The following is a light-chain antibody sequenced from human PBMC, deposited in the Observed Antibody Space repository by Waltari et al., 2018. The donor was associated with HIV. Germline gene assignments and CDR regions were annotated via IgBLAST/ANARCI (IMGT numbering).Light chain of an antibody. Sequence: QSVLTQPPSASGTPGQRVTISCSGSSSNIGSNYVYWYQQLPGTAPKLLTYRNNQRPSGVPDRFSGSKSGPSASLAISGLRSEDEADYYCAAWDDSLLKVFGGGTKLTVL. CDR3: AAWDDSLLKV. CDR2: RNN. CDR1: SSNIGSNY. V-gene: IGLV1-47*01. J-gene: IGLJ3*02.